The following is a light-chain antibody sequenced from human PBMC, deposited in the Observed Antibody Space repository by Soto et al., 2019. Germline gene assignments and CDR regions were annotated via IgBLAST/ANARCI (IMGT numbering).Light chain of an antibody. CDR1: QSISSW. V-gene: IGKV1-5*03. CDR3: QQYSYFAT. J-gene: IGKJ1*01. Sequence: DIQMTQSPSTLSASVGDRVTITCRASQSISSWLTWYQQKAGQAPKLLIYKASIVESGVPSRFSGSGSGTEFTLTISSLPPDYSATYYCQQYSYFATFGQGTRVEVK. CDR2: KAS.